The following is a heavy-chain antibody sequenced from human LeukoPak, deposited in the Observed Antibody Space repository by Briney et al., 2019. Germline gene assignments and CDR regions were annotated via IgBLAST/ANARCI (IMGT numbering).Heavy chain of an antibody. J-gene: IGHJ4*02. Sequence: GGSLRLSCEASGFVFDDYSMHWVRQAPGKGLEWVSVISWHGSTTKFADSVKGRFTISRDNRKNSLSLQVDSLRPEDTAFYYCAKDIGDSIGYNYFDSWGQGTLVTVSS. CDR1: GFVFDDYS. V-gene: IGHV3-43*01. CDR2: ISWHGSTT. CDR3: AKDIGDSIGYNYFDS. D-gene: IGHD3-22*01.